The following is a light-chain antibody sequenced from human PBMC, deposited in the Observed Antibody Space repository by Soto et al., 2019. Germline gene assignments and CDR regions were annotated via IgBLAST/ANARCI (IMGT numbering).Light chain of an antibody. J-gene: IGKJ1*01. CDR2: DAS. Sequence: EIQVTQSPSTLSASVGDRVTITCRASQSISTWLAWYQQQPGKAPKLLIYDASSLESGVPSRFSGSGSGTEFTLTISSLQPEDFAVYYCQQYNNWPGTFGQGTKVDIK. CDR3: QQYNNWPGT. CDR1: QSISTW. V-gene: IGKV1-5*01.